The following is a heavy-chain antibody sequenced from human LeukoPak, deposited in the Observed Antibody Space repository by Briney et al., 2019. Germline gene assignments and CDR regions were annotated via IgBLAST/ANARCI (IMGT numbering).Heavy chain of an antibody. Sequence: GGSLRLSCAASGFTFSSYAMHWVRQAPGKGLEWVAVISYDGSNKYYADSVKGRFTISRDNSKNTLYLQMNSLRAEDTAVYYCARGQQLVLVGWYYYGMDVWGQGTTVTVSS. CDR1: GFTFSSYA. V-gene: IGHV3-30*04. D-gene: IGHD6-13*01. CDR3: ARGQQLVLVGWYYYGMDV. CDR2: ISYDGSNK. J-gene: IGHJ6*02.